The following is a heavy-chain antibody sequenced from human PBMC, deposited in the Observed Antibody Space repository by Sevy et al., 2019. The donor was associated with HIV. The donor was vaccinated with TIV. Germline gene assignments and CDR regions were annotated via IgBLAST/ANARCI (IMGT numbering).Heavy chain of an antibody. CDR1: GGSISGYH. Sequence: SETLSLTCTVSGGSISGYHRSWIRQPPGKGLEWIGYNYYSGSTNYNPSLKSRVTISVDTSKNQFSLKLISVTAADTAVYYCARGSPEHYFGMDVWGQGTKVTVSS. CDR2: NYYSGST. J-gene: IGHJ6*02. V-gene: IGHV4-59*01. CDR3: ARGSPEHYFGMDV.